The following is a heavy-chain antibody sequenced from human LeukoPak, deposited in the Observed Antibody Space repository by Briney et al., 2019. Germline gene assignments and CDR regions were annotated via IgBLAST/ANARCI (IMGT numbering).Heavy chain of an antibody. Sequence: SVKVSCKASGGTFSSYAISWVRQAPGQGLEWMGGIIPIFGTANYAQKFQGRVTITADESTSTAYMELSSLRSEDTAVYYCATAVETRYGMDVWGQGITVTVSS. J-gene: IGHJ6*02. CDR1: GGTFSSYA. CDR3: ATAVETRYGMDV. V-gene: IGHV1-69*13. CDR2: IIPIFGTA. D-gene: IGHD3-3*01.